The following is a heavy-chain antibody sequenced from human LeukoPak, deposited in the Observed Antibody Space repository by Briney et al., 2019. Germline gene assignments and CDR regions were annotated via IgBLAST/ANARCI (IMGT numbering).Heavy chain of an antibody. Sequence: SETLSLTCTVSGGSISSGSYYWSWIRQPAGKGLEWIGRIYTSGSTNYNPSLKSRVTISVDTSKNQSSLKLSSVTAADTAVYYCARELPYCGGDCYSGWFDPWGQGTLVTVSS. CDR3: ARELPYCGGDCYSGWFDP. CDR1: GGSISSGSYY. CDR2: IYTSGST. D-gene: IGHD2-21*02. V-gene: IGHV4-61*02. J-gene: IGHJ5*02.